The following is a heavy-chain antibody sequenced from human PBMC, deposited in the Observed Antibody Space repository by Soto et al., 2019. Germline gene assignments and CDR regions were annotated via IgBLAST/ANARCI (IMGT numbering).Heavy chain of an antibody. V-gene: IGHV3-30-3*01. CDR2: ISYDGSNK. CDR1: GFTFSSYA. Sequence: GGSLRLSCAASGFTFSSYAMHWVRQAPGKGLEWVAVISYDGSNKYYADSVKGRFTISRDNSKNTLYLQMNSLRAEDTAVYYCARETLGGYSYGRHGGMDVWGQGTTVTVSS. D-gene: IGHD5-18*01. CDR3: ARETLGGYSYGRHGGMDV. J-gene: IGHJ6*02.